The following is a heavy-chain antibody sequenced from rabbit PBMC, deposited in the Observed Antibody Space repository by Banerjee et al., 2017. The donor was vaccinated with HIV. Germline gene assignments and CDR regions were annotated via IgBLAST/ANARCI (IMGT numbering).Heavy chain of an antibody. D-gene: IGHD8-1*01. CDR3: ARDVRVGIRYFDL. CDR2: INTNSGNT. J-gene: IGHJ4*01. CDR1: GFAFSNKSG. Sequence: QEQLEESGGGRVRPEGSLTLTCTAPGFAFSNKSGMCWVRQAPGKGLEWIGCINTNSGNTVYASWAKGRFTISKTSSTTVPLQMTSLTAADTATYFCARDVRVGIRYFDLWGPGTLVTVS. V-gene: IGHV1S45*01.